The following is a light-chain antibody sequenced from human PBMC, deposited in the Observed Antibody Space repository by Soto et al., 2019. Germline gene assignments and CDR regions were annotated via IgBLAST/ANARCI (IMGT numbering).Light chain of an antibody. V-gene: IGLV7-46*01. CDR3: LLSFNGPYV. Sequence: QAVVTQEPSLTVSPGGTVTLTCGSSTGAVTSGHYPYWFQQKPGQAPRTLIYDTSNKHSWTPARFSGYLLGGKAALTLSGAQPKDEAEYFCLLSFNGPYVFGGGTKLTVL. CDR1: TGAVTSGHY. J-gene: IGLJ1*01. CDR2: DTS.